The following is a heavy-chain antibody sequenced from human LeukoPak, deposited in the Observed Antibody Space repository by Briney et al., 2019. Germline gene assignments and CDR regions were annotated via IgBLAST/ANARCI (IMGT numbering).Heavy chain of an antibody. CDR3: ARDRWELNYYYYGMDV. J-gene: IGHJ6*02. CDR1: GFTFSSYW. D-gene: IGHD1-26*01. CDR2: IKQDGSEK. Sequence: GGSLRLSRAASGFTFSSYWMSWVRQAPGKGLEWVANIKQDGSEKYYVDSVKGRFTISRDNAKNSLYLQMNSLRAEDTAVYYCARDRWELNYYYYGMDVWGQGTTVTVSS. V-gene: IGHV3-7*01.